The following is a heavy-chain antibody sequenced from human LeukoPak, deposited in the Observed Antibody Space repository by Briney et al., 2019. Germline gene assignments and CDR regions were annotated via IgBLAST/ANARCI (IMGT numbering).Heavy chain of an antibody. J-gene: IGHJ6*03. Sequence: PSETLSLTCTVYGGSISSGSYYWSWIRQPAGKGLEWIGRIYTSGSTNYNPSLKSRVTISVDTSKNQFSLKLSSVTAADTAVYYCAREAGYYYYMDVWGKGTTVTVSS. V-gene: IGHV4-61*02. CDR1: GGSISSGSYY. CDR3: AREAGYYYYMDV. CDR2: IYTSGST.